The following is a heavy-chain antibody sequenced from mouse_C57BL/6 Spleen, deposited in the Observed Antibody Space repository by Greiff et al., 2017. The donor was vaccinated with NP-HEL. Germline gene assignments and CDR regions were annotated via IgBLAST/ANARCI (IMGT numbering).Heavy chain of an antibody. CDR2: ISSGGDYI. CDR3: TRDGYYYGSGSWFAY. V-gene: IGHV5-9-1*02. Sequence: EVKLVESGEGLVKPGGSLKLSCAASGFTFSSYAMSWVRQTPEKRLEWVAYISSGGDYIYYADTVKGRFTISRDNARNTLYLQMSSLKSEDTAMYYCTRDGYYYGSGSWFAYWGQGTLVTVSA. CDR1: GFTFSSYA. J-gene: IGHJ3*01. D-gene: IGHD1-1*01.